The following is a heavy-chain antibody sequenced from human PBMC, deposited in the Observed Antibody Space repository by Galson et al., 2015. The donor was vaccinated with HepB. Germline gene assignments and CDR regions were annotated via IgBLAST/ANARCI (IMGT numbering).Heavy chain of an antibody. CDR1: GFTFSSFS. J-gene: IGHJ4*02. V-gene: IGHV3-48*01. D-gene: IGHD1-1*01. CDR3: ARENDYFFDH. Sequence: SLRLSCAASGFTFSSFSMNWVRQAPGKGLEWVSYISSSSRTTYYVDSVKGRFTISRDIAKNSLYLQMNSLRVEDTAVYYCARENDYFFDHWGQGILVTVSS. CDR2: ISSSSRTT.